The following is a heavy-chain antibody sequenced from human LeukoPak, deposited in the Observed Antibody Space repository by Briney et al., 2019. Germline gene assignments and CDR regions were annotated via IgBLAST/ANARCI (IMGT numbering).Heavy chain of an antibody. CDR2: ISGSGGST. CDR3: AKAPLGTMIVVVITWYYVDY. Sequence: GGSLRLSCAASGFTFSSYAMSWVRQAPGKGLEWVSAISGSGGSTYYADSVKGRFTISRDNSKNTLYLQMNSLRAEDTAVYYCAKAPLGTMIVVVITWYYVDYWGQGTLVTVSS. V-gene: IGHV3-23*01. D-gene: IGHD3-22*01. J-gene: IGHJ4*02. CDR1: GFTFSSYA.